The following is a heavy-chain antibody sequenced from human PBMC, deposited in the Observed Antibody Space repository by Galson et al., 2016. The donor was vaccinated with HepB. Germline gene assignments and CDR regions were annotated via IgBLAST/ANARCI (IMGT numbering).Heavy chain of an antibody. V-gene: IGHV3-64*05. CDR3: VKDGGYCGGHACYHYFDY. CDR1: GFTFSDYA. D-gene: IGHD2-15*01. CDR2: ISPNGLAT. Sequence: SLRLSCAASGFTFSDYAMHWVRQAPGKGLEYVSTISPNGLATYYADSVKGRITISRDNSNNTLYVQMGSLRAEDTALYYCVKDGGYCGGHACYHYFDYWGQGTLVTVSS. J-gene: IGHJ4*02.